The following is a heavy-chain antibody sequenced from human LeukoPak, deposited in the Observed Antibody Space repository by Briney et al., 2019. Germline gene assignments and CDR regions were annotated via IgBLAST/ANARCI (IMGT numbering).Heavy chain of an antibody. J-gene: IGHJ6*02. D-gene: IGHD3-9*01. V-gene: IGHV3-21*01. CDR2: ISSSSSYI. CDR1: GFTFSSYS. Sequence: GGSLRLSCAASGFTFSSYSMNWVRQAPGKGLEWVSSISSSSSYIYYADSVKGRFTISRDNAKNSLYLQMNSLRAEDTAVYYCARAPSTYYDILTGHMDAWGQGTTVTVSS. CDR3: ARAPSTYYDILTGHMDA.